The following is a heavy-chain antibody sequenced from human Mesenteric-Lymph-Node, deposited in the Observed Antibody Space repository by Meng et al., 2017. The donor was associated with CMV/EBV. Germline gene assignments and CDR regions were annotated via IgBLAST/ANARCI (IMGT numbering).Heavy chain of an antibody. Sequence: LSLTCAASGLIFSNYGMHWVRQAPGKGLEWVAIIWHDGGKKYYADSVKGRFTISRDNSKNMLYVQLNSLRAEDTAVYYCAAWLLPPNYYGMDVWGQGTTVTVSS. V-gene: IGHV3-33*03. D-gene: IGHD3-22*01. CDR3: AAWLLPPNYYGMDV. CDR1: GLIFSNYG. J-gene: IGHJ6*02. CDR2: IWHDGGKK.